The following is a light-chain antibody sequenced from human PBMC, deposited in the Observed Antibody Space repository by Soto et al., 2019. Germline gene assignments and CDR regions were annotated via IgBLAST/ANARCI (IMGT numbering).Light chain of an antibody. J-gene: IGLJ3*02. V-gene: IGLV6-57*04. CDR1: SGSIASNY. Sequence: NFMLTQPHSVSESPGKTVTISCTRSSGSIASNYVQWYQQRPGSAPTTVIYDDNQRPSGVPDRFSGSIDSSSNSASLTISRLKTEDEADYYCQSYHSSNVVFGGGTKLTVL. CDR2: DDN. CDR3: QSYHSSNVV.